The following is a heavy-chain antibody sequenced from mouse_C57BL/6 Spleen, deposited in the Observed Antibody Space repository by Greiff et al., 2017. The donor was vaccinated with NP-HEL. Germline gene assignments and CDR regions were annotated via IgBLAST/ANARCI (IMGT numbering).Heavy chain of an antibody. Sequence: QVQLKQSGAELVRPGTSVKVSCKAPGYAFTNYLIEWVKQRPGQGLEWIGVINPGSGGTNYNEKFKGKATLTADKSSSTAYMQLSSLTSEDSAVYFCATMVPYFDYWGQGTTLTVSS. CDR1: GYAFTNYL. CDR2: INPGSGGT. J-gene: IGHJ2*01. CDR3: ATMVPYFDY. D-gene: IGHD2-2*01. V-gene: IGHV1-54*01.